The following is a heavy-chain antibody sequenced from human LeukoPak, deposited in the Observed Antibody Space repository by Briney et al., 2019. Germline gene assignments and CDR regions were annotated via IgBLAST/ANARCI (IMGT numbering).Heavy chain of an antibody. CDR1: GGTFSSYA. CDR3: ARNIAVAGIWFDP. Sequence: SVKVSCKASGGTFSSYAISWVRQAPGQGREWMGRVIPIFGTANYAQKFQGRVTITTDESTSTAYMELSSLRSEDTAVYYCARNIAVAGIWFDPWGQGTLVTVSS. CDR2: VIPIFGTA. V-gene: IGHV1-69*05. J-gene: IGHJ5*02. D-gene: IGHD6-19*01.